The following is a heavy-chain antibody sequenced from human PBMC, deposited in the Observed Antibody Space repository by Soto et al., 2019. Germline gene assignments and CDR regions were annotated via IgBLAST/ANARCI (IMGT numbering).Heavy chain of an antibody. CDR3: ARAGEMITFGGAYGGAFDI. D-gene: IGHD3-16*01. J-gene: IGHJ3*02. CDR2: IYYSGST. V-gene: IGHV4-31*03. CDR1: GGSISSGGYY. Sequence: QVQLQESGPGLVKPSQTLSLTCTVSGGSISSGGYYWSWIRQHPGKGLECIGYIYYSGSTYYNPSLKSRVTISVDTSKNQFSLKLSSVTAADTAVYYCARAGEMITFGGAYGGAFDIWGQGTMVTVSS.